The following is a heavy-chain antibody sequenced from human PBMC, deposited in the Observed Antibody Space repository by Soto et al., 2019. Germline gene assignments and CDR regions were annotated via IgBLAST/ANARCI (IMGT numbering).Heavy chain of an antibody. CDR3: TTDSYSTIIIVRFDY. J-gene: IGHJ4*01. D-gene: IGHD3-22*01. Sequence: GGSLRLSCAASGFTFDDYAMHWVRQAPGKGLEWVSGISWNSGSIGYADSVKGRFTISRDNAKDSLYLQMNSLRAEDTALYYCTTDSYSTIIIVRFDYWGHGTLVNVSS. CDR2: ISWNSGSI. V-gene: IGHV3-9*01. CDR1: GFTFDDYA.